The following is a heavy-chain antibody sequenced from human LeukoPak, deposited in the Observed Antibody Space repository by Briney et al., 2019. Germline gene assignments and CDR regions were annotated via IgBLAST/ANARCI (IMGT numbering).Heavy chain of an antibody. J-gene: IGHJ4*02. CDR2: ISYDGSNK. D-gene: IGHD3-3*02. CDR3: ARVSVGRYYFDN. V-gene: IGHV3-30*03. Sequence: PGRSLRLSCAASGFTFSSYGMHWVRQAPGKGLEWVAVISYDGSNKYYADSVKGRFTISRDNAKNSLYLQMNSLRAEDTAVYYCARVSVGRYYFDNWGQGTPVTVS. CDR1: GFTFSSYG.